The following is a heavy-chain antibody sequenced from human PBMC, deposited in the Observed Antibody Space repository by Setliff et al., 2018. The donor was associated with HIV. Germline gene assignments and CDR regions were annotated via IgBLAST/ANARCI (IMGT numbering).Heavy chain of an antibody. CDR3: ASVAATDYFDY. CDR1: GYTFTSYA. Sequence: ASVKVSCKASGYTFTSYAMNWVRQAPGQGLEWMGIINPSGGSTSYAQRFQGRVTITAEESTSTAYMELSSLRSGDTAVYYCASVAATDYFDYWGQGTLVTVSS. J-gene: IGHJ4*02. V-gene: IGHV1-46*01. D-gene: IGHD6-19*01. CDR2: INPSGGST.